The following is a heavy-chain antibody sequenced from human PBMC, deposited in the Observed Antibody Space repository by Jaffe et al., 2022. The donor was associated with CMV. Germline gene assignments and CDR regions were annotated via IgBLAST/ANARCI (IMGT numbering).Heavy chain of an antibody. CDR3: AHRETYNWNDGAFDV. V-gene: IGHV2-5*02. CDR1: GFSLSTNGVG. Sequence: QITLRESGPTLLIPTQTLTLTCTFSGFSLSTNGVGVGWFRQPPGKALEWLALIYWDGDKRYRSSLKTRLTITKDTSKNQVVLRVSFVDPVDTATYYCAHRETYNWNDGAFDVWGRGTVVTVSS. J-gene: IGHJ3*01. CDR2: IYWDGDK. D-gene: IGHD1-1*01.